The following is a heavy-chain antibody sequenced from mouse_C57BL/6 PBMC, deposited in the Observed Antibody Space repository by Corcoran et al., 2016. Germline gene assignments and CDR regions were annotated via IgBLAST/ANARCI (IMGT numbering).Heavy chain of an antibody. CDR3: ARGHYYGSSYVGAMDY. D-gene: IGHD1-1*01. J-gene: IGHJ4*01. CDR1: GYTFTTYG. V-gene: IGHV9-3*01. Sequence: QIQLVQSGPELKKPGETVKISCKASGYTFTTYGKSWVKQAPGKGLKWMGWINTYSGVPTYADDFKGRFAFSLETSASTAYLQINNLKNEDTATYFCARGHYYGSSYVGAMDYWGQGTSVTVSS. CDR2: INTYSGVP.